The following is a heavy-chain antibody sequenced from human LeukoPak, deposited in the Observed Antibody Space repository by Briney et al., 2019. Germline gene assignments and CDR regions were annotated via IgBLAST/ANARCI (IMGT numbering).Heavy chain of an antibody. CDR3: AREGIAVAAYFDY. Sequence: SETLSLTCTVSGYSISSGYYWGWIRQPPGKGLEWIGSIYHSGSTYYNPSLKSRVTISVDTSKNQFSLKLSSVTAADTAVYYCAREGIAVAAYFDYWGQGTLVTVSS. J-gene: IGHJ4*02. CDR2: IYHSGST. CDR1: GYSISSGYY. D-gene: IGHD6-19*01. V-gene: IGHV4-38-2*02.